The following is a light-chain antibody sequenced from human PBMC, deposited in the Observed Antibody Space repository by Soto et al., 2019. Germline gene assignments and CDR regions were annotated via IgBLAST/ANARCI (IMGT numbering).Light chain of an antibody. V-gene: IGLV2-14*01. CDR2: EVS. J-gene: IGLJ2*01. Sequence: QSALTQPASVSGSPGQSITISRTGTSSDVGGYKYVSWYQQHPGRAPKLMIYEVSNRPSGVSNRFSGSKSGNTASLTISGLQAEDESDYYCSSYTSSTTLVVFGGGTKLTVL. CDR3: SSYTSSTTLVV. CDR1: SSDVGGYKY.